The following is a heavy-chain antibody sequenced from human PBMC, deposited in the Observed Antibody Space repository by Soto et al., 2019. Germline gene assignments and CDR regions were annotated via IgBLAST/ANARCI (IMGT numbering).Heavy chain of an antibody. CDR2: ISYDGSNK. D-gene: IGHD5-18*01. CDR1: GFTFSSYG. J-gene: IGHJ4*02. CDR3: AKDLNSAMETSCDY. Sequence: QVQLVESGGGVVQPGRSLRLSCAASGFTFSSYGMHWVRQAPGKGLEWVAVISYDGSNKYYEDSVKGRFTISRDNSKNTLYLQLNSLSAEDTAVYYWAKDLNSAMETSCDYWGQGSLVTVSS. V-gene: IGHV3-30*18.